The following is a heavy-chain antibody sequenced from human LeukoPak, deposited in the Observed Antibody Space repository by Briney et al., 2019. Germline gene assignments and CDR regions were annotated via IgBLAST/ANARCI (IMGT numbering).Heavy chain of an antibody. D-gene: IGHD2-21*01. CDR2: INHSGTT. CDR1: GGSFNNYY. V-gene: IGHV4-34*01. J-gene: IGHJ2*01. CDR3: TRGDGVKASFGTGSWYFDL. Sequence: SETLFLTCVVYGGSFNNYYWSWIRQPPGKGLEWIAEINHSGTTNYNPSLKSRVAMSVDTSKNQFSLRLNSVTAADMAVYYCTRGDGVKASFGTGSWYFDLWGRGTLVTVSA.